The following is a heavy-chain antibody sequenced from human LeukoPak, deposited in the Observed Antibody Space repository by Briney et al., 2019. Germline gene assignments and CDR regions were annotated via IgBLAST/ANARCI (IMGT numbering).Heavy chain of an antibody. J-gene: IGHJ3*02. D-gene: IGHD3-22*01. CDR1: GFTVSSNY. CDR2: IYSGGST. Sequence: GGSLRLSCAASGFTVSSNYMSWVRQAPGKGLEWVSVIYSGGSTYYADSVKGRFTISRDNSKNTLYLQMNSLRAEDTAVYYCARFGYDSSGLSYDAFDIWGQGTMVTVSS. V-gene: IGHV3-53*01. CDR3: ARFGYDSSGLSYDAFDI.